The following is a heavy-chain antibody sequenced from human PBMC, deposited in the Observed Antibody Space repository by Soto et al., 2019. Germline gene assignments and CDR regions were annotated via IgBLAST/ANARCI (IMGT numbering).Heavy chain of an antibody. D-gene: IGHD3-22*01. CDR3: ARDGTLYDSSAYYYLY. V-gene: IGHV1-69*13. CDR2: ITPMFGTP. CDR1: GGTFSRYT. Sequence: SVEVSCKASGGTFSRYTITWVRQAPGQGLEWMGGITPMFGTPNYAQKFQGRVTITADESTSTAYMELSSLRSEDTAMYYCARDGTLYDSSAYYYLYWGQGTLVTVSS. J-gene: IGHJ4*02.